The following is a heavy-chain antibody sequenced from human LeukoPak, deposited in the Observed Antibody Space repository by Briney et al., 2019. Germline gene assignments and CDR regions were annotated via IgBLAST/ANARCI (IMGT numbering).Heavy chain of an antibody. Sequence: SETLSLTCTVSGGPISSYYWSWIRQPPGKGLEWIGYIYYSGTTNYNPSLKSRVTMSVDTSKKQFSLKLSSVTAEDTAVYYCARVPNWRYYLDYWGQGTLVTVSS. CDR1: GGPISSYY. CDR3: ARVPNWRYYLDY. J-gene: IGHJ4*02. V-gene: IGHV4-59*01. CDR2: IYYSGTT. D-gene: IGHD2-8*01.